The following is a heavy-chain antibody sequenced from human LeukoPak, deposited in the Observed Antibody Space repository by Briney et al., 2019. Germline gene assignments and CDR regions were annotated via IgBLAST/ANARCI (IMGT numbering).Heavy chain of an antibody. CDR1: GFTFSSYA. CDR3: AKASSGWYYFDY. J-gene: IGHJ4*02. CDR2: ISGSGGSS. V-gene: IGHV3-23*01. D-gene: IGHD6-19*01. Sequence: GGSLRLSCAASGFTFSSYAMSWVRQAPGKGLEWVSAISGSGGSSYYADSVKGRFTISRDNSKNTLYLQMNSLRAEDTAVYYCAKASSGWYYFDYWGQGTLVTVSS.